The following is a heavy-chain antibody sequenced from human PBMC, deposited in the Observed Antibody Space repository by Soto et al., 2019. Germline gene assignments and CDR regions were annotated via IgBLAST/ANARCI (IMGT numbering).Heavy chain of an antibody. J-gene: IGHJ4*02. CDR2: INHSGST. CDR1: GGSFSGYY. Sequence: QVQLQQWGAGLLKPSETLSLTCAVYGGSFSGYYWTWIRQPPGTGLEWIGEINHSGSTKYNPSLKSRVSISVATTKNQLSLKRTTVTAADAAVYYCARDKITGLFDYWGQGTLVTVSS. D-gene: IGHD2-8*02. CDR3: ARDKITGLFDY. V-gene: IGHV4-34*01.